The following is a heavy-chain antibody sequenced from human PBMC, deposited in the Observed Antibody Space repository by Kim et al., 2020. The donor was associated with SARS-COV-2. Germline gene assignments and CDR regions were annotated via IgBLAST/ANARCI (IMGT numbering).Heavy chain of an antibody. CDR2: IIPIFGTA. CDR3: ARDGGWWWDLYCFDY. V-gene: IGHV1-69*13. D-gene: IGHD2-21*01. J-gene: IGHJ4*02. Sequence: SVKVSCKASGGTFSSYAISWVRQAPGQGLEWMGGIIPIFGTANYAQKFQGRVTITADESTSTAYMELSSLRSEDTAVYYCARDGGWWWDLYCFDYWGQGTLVTVSS. CDR1: GGTFSSYA.